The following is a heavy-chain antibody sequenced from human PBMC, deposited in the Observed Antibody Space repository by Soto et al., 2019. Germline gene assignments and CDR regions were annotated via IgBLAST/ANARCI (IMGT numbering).Heavy chain of an antibody. V-gene: IGHV3-23*01. CDR2: ISGSGDST. CDR3: ARDFKAYYGYNIFEY. D-gene: IGHD3-3*01. CDR1: GFTFSSYC. Sequence: WGSLRLSCAASGFTFSSYCMSWFRQAPGKGLEWVSAISGSGDSTYNTDSLKGRFIVSRDNSKNTLYLQMNSLRAEDTAVYYCARDFKAYYGYNIFEYWGRGTSVTVSS. J-gene: IGHJ4*02.